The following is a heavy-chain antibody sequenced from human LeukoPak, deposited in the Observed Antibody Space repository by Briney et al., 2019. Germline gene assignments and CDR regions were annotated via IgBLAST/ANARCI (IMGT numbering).Heavy chain of an antibody. J-gene: IGHJ3*02. CDR3: ARDGGYCSSTSCYGI. CDR1: GGSISGYY. V-gene: IGHV4-59*01. D-gene: IGHD2-2*01. Sequence: SETLSLTCTVSGGSISGYYYNWIRQPPGKGLEWIGYIYYSGSANYNPSLKSRVTISLDTSKNQFSLKLSSVTAADTAVYYCARDGGYCSSTSCYGIWGQGTMVTVSS. CDR2: IYYSGSA.